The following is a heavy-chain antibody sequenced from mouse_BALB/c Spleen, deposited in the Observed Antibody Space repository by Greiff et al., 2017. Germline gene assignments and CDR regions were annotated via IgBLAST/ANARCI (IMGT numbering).Heavy chain of an antibody. CDR2: ISSGGSYT. CDR3: TRDWSSYRYSWFAY. J-gene: IGHJ3*01. Sequence: EVQLQESGGGLVKPGGSLKLSCAASGFTFSSYTMSWVRQTPEKRLEWVATISSGGSYTYYPDSVKGRFTISRDNAKNTLYLQMSSLKSEDTAMYYCTRDWSSYRYSWFAYWGQGTLVTVSA. V-gene: IGHV5-6-4*01. CDR1: GFTFSSYT. D-gene: IGHD2-14*01.